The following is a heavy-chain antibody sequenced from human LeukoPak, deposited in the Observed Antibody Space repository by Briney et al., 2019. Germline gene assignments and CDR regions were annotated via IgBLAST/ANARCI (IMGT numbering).Heavy chain of an antibody. CDR2: MNPNSGNT. CDR3: ARAPPVLLWFGERTTNYNWFDP. J-gene: IGHJ5*02. D-gene: IGHD3-10*01. V-gene: IGHV1-8*03. Sequence: ASVKVSCKVSGYTLTELSMHWVRQAPGQGLEWMGWMNPNSGNTGYARKFQGRVTITRNTSISTAYMELSSLRSEDTAVYYCARAPPVLLWFGERTTNYNWFDPWGQGTLVTVSS. CDR1: GYTLTELS.